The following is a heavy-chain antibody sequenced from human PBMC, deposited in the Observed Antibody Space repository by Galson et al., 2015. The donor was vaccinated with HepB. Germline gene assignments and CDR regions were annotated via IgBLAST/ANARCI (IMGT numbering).Heavy chain of an antibody. CDR1: GYTFTGYY. CDR3: ARAEGYSYGPPDY. J-gene: IGHJ4*02. CDR2: INPNSGGT. V-gene: IGHV1-2*02. Sequence: SVKVSCKASGYTFTGYYMHWVRQAPGQGLEWMGWINPNSGGTNYAQKFQGRVTMTRDTSISTAHMELSRLRSDDTAVYYCARAEGYSYGPPDYWGQGTLVTVSS. D-gene: IGHD5-18*01.